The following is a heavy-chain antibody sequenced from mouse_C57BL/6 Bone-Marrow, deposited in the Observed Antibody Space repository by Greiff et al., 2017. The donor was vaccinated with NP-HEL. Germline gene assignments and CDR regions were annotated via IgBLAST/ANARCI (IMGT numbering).Heavy chain of an antibody. V-gene: IGHV5-4*01. D-gene: IGHD2-1*01. CDR2: ISDGGSYT. CDR3: ARDRESYYGNPWFAY. J-gene: IGHJ3*01. Sequence: EVKLVESGGGLVKPGGSLKLSCAASGFTFSSYALSWVRQTPEKRLEWVATISDGGSYTYYPENVKGRFTIPRANAKNNLYQQMSHLKSEDTAMYYCARDRESYYGNPWFAYWGQGTLVTVSA. CDR1: GFTFSSYA.